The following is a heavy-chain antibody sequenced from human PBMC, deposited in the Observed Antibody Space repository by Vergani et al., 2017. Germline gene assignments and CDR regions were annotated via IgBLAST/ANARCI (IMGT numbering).Heavy chain of an antibody. CDR2: IYYSGLT. V-gene: IGHV4-39*01. Sequence: QLQLQQSGPGLVKPSETLFLTCTVSADSLSSGCYYWGWIRPPPGKSLGWIGSIYYSGLTYYNPSLKSRVAISVDTSKNQFSLKVTSVTAADTAVYFCARQRPGSGWSPGDFDDWGQGILVTVSS. D-gene: IGHD6-19*01. CDR1: ADSLSSGCYY. CDR3: ARQRPGSGWSPGDFDD. J-gene: IGHJ4*02.